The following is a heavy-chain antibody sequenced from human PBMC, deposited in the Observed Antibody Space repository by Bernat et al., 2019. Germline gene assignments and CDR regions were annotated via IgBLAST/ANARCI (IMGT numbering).Heavy chain of an antibody. Sequence: EVQLVESGGGLVQPGGSLRLSCAASGFTFSSYSMNWVRQAPGKGLEWVSYISSSSSTIYYADSVKGRFTISRDNAKNSLYLQMNSLRDEDTAVYYCARSPQIAHPYYDILTGYLNYFDYWGQGTLVTVSS. CDR1: GFTFSSYS. V-gene: IGHV3-48*02. CDR3: ARSPQIAHPYYDILTGYLNYFDY. J-gene: IGHJ4*02. CDR2: ISSSSSTI. D-gene: IGHD3-9*01.